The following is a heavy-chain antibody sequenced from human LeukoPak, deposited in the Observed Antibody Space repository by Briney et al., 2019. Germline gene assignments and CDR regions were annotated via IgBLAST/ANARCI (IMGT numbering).Heavy chain of an antibody. D-gene: IGHD1-1*01. J-gene: IGHJ6*02. V-gene: IGHV4-59*01. CDR1: GGSISSYY. CDR2: IYDSGST. Sequence: PSETLSLTCTVSGGSISSYYWSWIRQPPGKGLEWIGYIYDSGSTNYNPSLKSRVTISVDTSKNQFSLKLSSVAAADTAVYYCARVGGTNYYYYGMDVWGQGTTVTVSS. CDR3: ARVGGTNYYYYGMDV.